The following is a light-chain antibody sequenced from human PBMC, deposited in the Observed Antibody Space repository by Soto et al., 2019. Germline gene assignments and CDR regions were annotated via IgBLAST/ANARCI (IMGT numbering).Light chain of an antibody. CDR3: CSYAGSSTYVV. J-gene: IGLJ2*01. CDR1: SSDVGSYNL. CDR2: EGS. V-gene: IGLV2-23*01. Sequence: QSALTQSASVSGSPGQSITISCTGTSSDVGSYNLVSWYQQHPGKAPKLMIYEGSKRPSGVSNRFSGSKSGNTASLTISGLQAEDEADYYCCSYAGSSTYVVFGGGTQLTVL.